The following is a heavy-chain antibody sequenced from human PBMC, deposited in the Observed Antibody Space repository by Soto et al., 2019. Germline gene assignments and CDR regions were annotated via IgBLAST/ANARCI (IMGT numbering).Heavy chain of an antibody. Sequence: ELQLVESGGGLVQPGGSLRLSCTVSGFIFRNYWMAWARQAPGKGLQWVAVIRQDGSETHYVDSVRGRFTISRDNAKNSLYLDMNILRADDTAIYYCTRDWDYWGQGILVSVSS. CDR2: IRQDGSET. CDR3: TRDWDY. V-gene: IGHV3-7*01. J-gene: IGHJ4*02. CDR1: GFIFRNYW.